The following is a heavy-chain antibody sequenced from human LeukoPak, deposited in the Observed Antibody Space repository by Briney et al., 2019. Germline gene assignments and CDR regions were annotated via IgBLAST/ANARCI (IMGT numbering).Heavy chain of an antibody. CDR1: GGSFSGYY. J-gene: IGHJ1*01. D-gene: IGHD3-9*01. CDR2: INHSGST. CDR3: ASGPYYDLLTGFQH. Sequence: PSETLSLTCAVYGGSFSGYYWSWIRQPPGKGLEWIGEINHSGSTNYNPSLKSRVTISVDTSKNQFSLKLSSVTAADTAVYYCASGPYYDLLTGFQHWGQGTLVTVAS. V-gene: IGHV4-34*01.